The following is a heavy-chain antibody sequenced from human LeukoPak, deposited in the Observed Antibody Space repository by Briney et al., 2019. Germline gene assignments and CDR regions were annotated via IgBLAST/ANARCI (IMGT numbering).Heavy chain of an antibody. D-gene: IGHD2-15*01. J-gene: IGHJ5*02. Sequence: GGSLRLSCAASGFTFSSYEMNWVRQAPGKGLEWVSYISSSGSTIYYADSVKGRFTISRDNAKNSLYLQMNSLRAEDTALYYCTRGYCSGGSCYSGWFDPWGQGTLVTVSS. V-gene: IGHV3-48*03. CDR1: GFTFSSYE. CDR3: TRGYCSGGSCYSGWFDP. CDR2: ISSSGSTI.